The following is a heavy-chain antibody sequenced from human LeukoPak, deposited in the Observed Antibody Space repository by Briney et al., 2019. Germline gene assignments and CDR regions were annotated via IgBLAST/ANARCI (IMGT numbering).Heavy chain of an antibody. CDR3: AREQLVRGVFDY. V-gene: IGHV3-33*01. CDR2: IWYDGSNK. CDR1: GFTFSSYG. Sequence: GGSLRLSCAASGFTFSSYGMHWVRQAPGKGLEWVAVIWYDGSNKYYADSVKGRFTISRDNSKNTLYLQMNSLRAEDTAVYYCAREQLVRGVFDYWGQGTLVTVSS. J-gene: IGHJ4*02. D-gene: IGHD3-10*01.